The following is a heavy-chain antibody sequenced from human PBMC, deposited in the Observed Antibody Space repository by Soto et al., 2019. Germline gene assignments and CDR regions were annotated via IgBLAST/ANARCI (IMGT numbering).Heavy chain of an antibody. V-gene: IGHV4-59*01. D-gene: IGHD3-10*01. CDR2: LSYSEST. CDR3: ARDGGTYLTRYFDS. Sequence: LSLTCTVSGDSISGYSWSWIRQPPGRGLEWIGYLSYSESTTSTPSLKSRVTISVDTSKNQFSLELSSVTAADTAMYFCARDGGTYLTRYFDSWGQGALVTVSS. J-gene: IGHJ4*02. CDR1: GDSISGYS.